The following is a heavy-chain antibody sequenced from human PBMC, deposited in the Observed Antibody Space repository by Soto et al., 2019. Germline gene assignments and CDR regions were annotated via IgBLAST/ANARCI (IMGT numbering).Heavy chain of an antibody. V-gene: IGHV5-51*01. Sequence: SLKISCRTSGYRFTSYXXXWVRQMPGKGLEWMGIIFPSDSDTRYSPSFQGQVTISADRSTSTVFLQWASLKASDTAVYFCARKDKSGYFNWFDPWGQGTLVTVSS. D-gene: IGHD3-22*01. CDR2: IFPSDSDT. CDR1: GYRFTSYX. CDR3: ARKDKSGYFNWFDP. J-gene: IGHJ5*02.